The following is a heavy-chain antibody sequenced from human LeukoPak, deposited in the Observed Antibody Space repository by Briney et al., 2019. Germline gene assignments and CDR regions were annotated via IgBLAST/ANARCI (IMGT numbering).Heavy chain of an antibody. CDR2: ISAYNGNT. D-gene: IGHD2-2*01. V-gene: IGHV1-18*01. CDR3: ARDSIGYCRSTSCYLAGRYFDY. Sequence: ASVKVSCKASGYTFSSYGISWVRQAPGQGLEWMGWISAYNGNTNYAQMLQGRVTMTTDTSTSTAYMELRSLRSDDTAVYYCARDSIGYCRSTSCYLAGRYFDYWGQGTLVTVSS. J-gene: IGHJ4*02. CDR1: GYTFSSYG.